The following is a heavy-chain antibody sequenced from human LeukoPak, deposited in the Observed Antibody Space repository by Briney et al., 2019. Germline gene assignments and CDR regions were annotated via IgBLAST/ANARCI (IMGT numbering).Heavy chain of an antibody. Sequence: SETLSLTCAVYGGSFSGYYWSWIRQPPGKGLEWIGEINHSGSTNYNPSLKSRVTISVDTSKSQFSLKLSSVTAADTAVYYCATSTVTYYYYGMDVWGQGTTVTVSS. V-gene: IGHV4-34*01. D-gene: IGHD4-17*01. J-gene: IGHJ6*02. CDR3: ATSTVTYYYYGMDV. CDR1: GGSFSGYY. CDR2: INHSGST.